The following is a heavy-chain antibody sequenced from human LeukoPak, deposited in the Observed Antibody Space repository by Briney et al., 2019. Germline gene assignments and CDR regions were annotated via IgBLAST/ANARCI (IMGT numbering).Heavy chain of an antibody. J-gene: IGHJ5*02. CDR2: INHSGST. Sequence: PSETLSLTCAVYGGSFSGYYWSWIRQPPGKGLEWIGEINHSGSTNYNPSLKSRVTISVDTSKNQFSLKLSSVTAADTAVYYCARRRPGDYGDYVGSWFDPWGQGTLVTVSS. D-gene: IGHD4-17*01. V-gene: IGHV4-34*09. CDR3: ARRRPGDYGDYVGSWFDP. CDR1: GGSFSGYY.